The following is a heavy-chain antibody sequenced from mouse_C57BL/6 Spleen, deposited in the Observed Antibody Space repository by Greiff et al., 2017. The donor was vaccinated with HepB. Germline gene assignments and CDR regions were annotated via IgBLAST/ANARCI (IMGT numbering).Heavy chain of an antibody. CDR2: ISSGGDYI. V-gene: IGHV5-9-1*02. Sequence: EVKVVESGEGLVKPGGSLKLSCAASGFTFSSYAMSWVRQTPEKRLEWVAYISSGGDYIYYADTVKGRFTISRDNARNTLYLQMSSLKSEDTAMYYCTRVHDYVSDFDVWGTGTTVTVSS. D-gene: IGHD2-4*01. CDR1: GFTFSSYA. CDR3: TRVHDYVSDFDV. J-gene: IGHJ1*03.